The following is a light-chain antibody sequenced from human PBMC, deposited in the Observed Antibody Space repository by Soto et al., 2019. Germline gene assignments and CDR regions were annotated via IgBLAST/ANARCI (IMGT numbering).Light chain of an antibody. CDR3: QQYDNLPLT. CDR1: QDIKNY. Sequence: DIEVTQSPYSLSSSVGDRVTITCQASQDIKNYLNWYQQKSGKAPKLLIYDASDLETGVPSRFSGSGSGTDFTFTINSLQPEDIATYYCQQYDNLPLTFGGGTKVDIK. J-gene: IGKJ4*01. V-gene: IGKV1-33*01. CDR2: DAS.